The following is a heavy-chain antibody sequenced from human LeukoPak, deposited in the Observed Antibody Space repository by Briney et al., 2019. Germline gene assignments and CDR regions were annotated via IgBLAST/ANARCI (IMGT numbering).Heavy chain of an antibody. CDR3: ARLERYLDSSGYYLYYFDY. D-gene: IGHD3-22*01. Sequence: GESLKISCKGSGYSFTSYWIGWVRQMPGKGLEWMGIIYPGDSDTRYSPSFQGQVTISADKSISTAYLQWSSLKASDTAMYYCARLERYLDSSGYYLYYFDYWGQGTLVTVSS. CDR1: GYSFTSYW. V-gene: IGHV5-51*01. CDR2: IYPGDSDT. J-gene: IGHJ4*02.